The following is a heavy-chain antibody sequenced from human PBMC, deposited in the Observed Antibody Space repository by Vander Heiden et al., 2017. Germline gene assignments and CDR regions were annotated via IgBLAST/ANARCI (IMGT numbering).Heavy chain of an antibody. D-gene: IGHD6-6*01. CDR2: IRSKANSFAT. CDR1: GFTFSGSA. CDR3: TRQIGIAARLGWFDP. Sequence: EVQLVESGGGLVQPGGSLKLSCSASGFTFSGSAMHGVRQASGKGVEWVGRIRSKANSFATAYAASVKGRFTISRDDSKNTAYLQMNSLKTEDTAVYYCTRQIGIAARLGWFDPWGQGTLVTVSS. V-gene: IGHV3-73*02. J-gene: IGHJ5*02.